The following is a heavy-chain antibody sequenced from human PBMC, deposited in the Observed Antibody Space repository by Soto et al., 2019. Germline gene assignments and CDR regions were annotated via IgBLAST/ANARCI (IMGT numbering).Heavy chain of an antibody. CDR3: ARALRYYDSSGYYP. J-gene: IGHJ5*02. D-gene: IGHD3-22*01. V-gene: IGHV1-3*01. CDR1: GYTFTSYA. Sequence: ASVKVSCKASGYTFTSYAIHWVRQAPGQRLEWMGWINAGNGNTEYSQKFQGRVTITRDTSASTAYMELSSLRSEDTAVYYCARALRYYDSSGYYPWGPGPLLTF. CDR2: INAGNGNT.